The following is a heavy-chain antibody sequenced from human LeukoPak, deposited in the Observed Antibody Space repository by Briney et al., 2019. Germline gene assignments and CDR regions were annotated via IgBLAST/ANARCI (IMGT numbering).Heavy chain of an antibody. D-gene: IGHD3-22*01. CDR3: VKSNGYGLIDI. V-gene: IGHV4-59*10. J-gene: IGHJ3*02. CDR1: GGSFSGYY. CDR2: IYTNGTT. Sequence: SETLSLTCAVYGGSFSGYYWSWIRQPAGRGLEWIGRIYTNGTTNYNPSLKSRVTISLDTSRNQFSLKLNSVTAADTAVYYCVKSNGYGLIDIWGQGTMVTVSS.